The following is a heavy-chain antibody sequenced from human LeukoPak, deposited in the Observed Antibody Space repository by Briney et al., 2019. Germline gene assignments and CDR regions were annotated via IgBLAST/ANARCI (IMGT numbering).Heavy chain of an antibody. CDR2: IIPIFGTA. V-gene: IGHV1-69*06. D-gene: IGHD2-15*01. Sequence: GASVKVSRKASGGTFSSYAISWVRQAPGQGLEWMGGIIPIFGTANYAQKFQGRVTITADKSTSTAYMELSNLRSEDTAVYYCARLGDLGYCSGGSCYYFDYWGQGTLVTVSS. CDR3: ARLGDLGYCSGGSCYYFDY. CDR1: GGTFSSYA. J-gene: IGHJ4*02.